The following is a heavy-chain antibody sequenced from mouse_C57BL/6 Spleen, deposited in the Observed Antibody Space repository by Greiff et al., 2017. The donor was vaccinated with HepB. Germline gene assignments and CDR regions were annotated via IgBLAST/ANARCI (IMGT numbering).Heavy chain of an antibody. D-gene: IGHD4-1*01. V-gene: IGHV3-6*01. J-gene: IGHJ2*01. CDR1: GYSITSGYY. CDR3: AREESNWDFDY. CDR2: ISYDGSN. Sequence: EVQLQESGPGLVKPSQSLSLTCSVTGYSITSGYYWNWIRQFPGNKLEWMGYISYDGSNNYNPSLKNRISITRDTSKNQFFLKLKSVTTEDTATYDCAREESNWDFDYWGQGTTLTVSS.